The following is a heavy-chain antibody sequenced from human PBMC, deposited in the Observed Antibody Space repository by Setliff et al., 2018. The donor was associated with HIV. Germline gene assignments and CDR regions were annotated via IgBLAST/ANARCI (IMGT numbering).Heavy chain of an antibody. J-gene: IGHJ4*02. CDR2: ISVYNDNT. D-gene: IGHD3-10*01. CDR3: AREGSPIYYFDY. Sequence: ASVKVSCKATGYTFSNFGISWVRQAPGQGLEWMGWISVYNDNTKYAQKFQGRVTMTRDTSISTAYMEVSSLRSDDTAVYYCAREGSPIYYFDYWSQGTLVTVSS. V-gene: IGHV1-18*01. CDR1: GYTFSNFG.